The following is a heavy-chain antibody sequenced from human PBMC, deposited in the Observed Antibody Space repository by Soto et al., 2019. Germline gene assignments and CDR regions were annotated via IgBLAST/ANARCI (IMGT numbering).Heavy chain of an antibody. D-gene: IGHD5-12*01. Sequence: QVQLVESGGGVVQPGRSLRLSCAASGFTFSSYAMHWVRQAPGKGLEWVAVISYDGSNKYYADSVKGRFTISRDNSKNTLYLQMNSLRAEDTAVYYCARVATINYYYYGMDVRGQGTTVTVSS. CDR2: ISYDGSNK. CDR3: ARVATINYYYYGMDV. V-gene: IGHV3-30-3*01. J-gene: IGHJ6*02. CDR1: GFTFSSYA.